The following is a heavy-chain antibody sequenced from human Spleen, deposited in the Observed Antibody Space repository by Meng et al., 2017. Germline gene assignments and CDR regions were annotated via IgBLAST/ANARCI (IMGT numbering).Heavy chain of an antibody. D-gene: IGHD6-13*01. J-gene: IGHJ3*02. Sequence: GESLKISCAASGFTFSSYEMNWVRQAPGKGLEWVSYISSSGSTIYCADSVKGRFTISRDNAKNSLYLQMNSLRAEDTAVYYCARNLAAAGPDDAFDIWGQGTMVTVSS. CDR2: ISSSGSTI. CDR3: ARNLAAAGPDDAFDI. V-gene: IGHV3-48*03. CDR1: GFTFSSYE.